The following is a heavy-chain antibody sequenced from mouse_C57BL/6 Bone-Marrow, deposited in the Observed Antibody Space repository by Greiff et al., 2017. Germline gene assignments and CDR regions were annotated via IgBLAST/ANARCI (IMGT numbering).Heavy chain of an antibody. CDR1: GYTFTGYY. CDR2: IGPGSGST. CDR3: ARSCYDYDLAWFAY. Sequence: VQLQQSGAELVKPGASVKISCKASGYTFTGYYINWVKQRPGQGLEWIGKIGPGSGSTYYNEKFKGKATLTADKSSSTAYMQLSSLTSEDSAVYFCARSCYDYDLAWFAYWGQGTLVTVSA. V-gene: IGHV1-77*01. J-gene: IGHJ3*01. D-gene: IGHD2-4*01.